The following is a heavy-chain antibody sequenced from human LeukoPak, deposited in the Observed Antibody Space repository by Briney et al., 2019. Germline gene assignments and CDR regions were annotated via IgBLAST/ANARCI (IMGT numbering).Heavy chain of an antibody. CDR1: GFTFRSYD. V-gene: IGHV3-21*01. CDR2: ISSRSTSL. J-gene: IGHJ4*02. D-gene: IGHD3-3*01. Sequence: GGSLRLSCAASGFTFRSYDMNWVRQAPGKGLEWVSSISSRSTSLYYADSVKGRFTLYKDKAKNSLYLQRDSLRAEDTAVYWCARDYIAYDPLDYWGQGTLVTVSS. CDR3: ARDYIAYDPLDY.